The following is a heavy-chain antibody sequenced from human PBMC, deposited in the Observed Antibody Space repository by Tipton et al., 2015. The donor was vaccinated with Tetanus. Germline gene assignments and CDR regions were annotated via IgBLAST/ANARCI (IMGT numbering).Heavy chain of an antibody. CDR2: IYPGDSDT. J-gene: IGHJ2*01. V-gene: IGHV5-51*01. D-gene: IGHD7-27*01. Sequence: QLVQSGAEVKKTGESLKISCKGSGYNFNLYWIAWVRQMPGKGLEWMGIIYPGDSDTTYGPSFEGQVTISADKSITTAYLQWSSLKASDTAMYYCARRLGPYTGDQIWHFDLWGRGTMVTVSS. CDR1: GYNFNLYW. CDR3: ARRLGPYTGDQIWHFDL.